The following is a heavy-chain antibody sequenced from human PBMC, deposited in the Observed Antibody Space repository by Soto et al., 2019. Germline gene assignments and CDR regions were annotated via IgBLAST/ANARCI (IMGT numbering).Heavy chain of an antibody. J-gene: IGHJ3*02. Sequence: SETLSLTCAVYGGSFSGYYWSWIRQPPGKGLEWIGEINHSGSTNFNPSLKSRFTISVDTSKNQFSLKLSSVTAADTAVYYCATGSVVVMTGAFDIWGQGTMVTVSS. D-gene: IGHD3-22*01. CDR1: GGSFSGYY. CDR3: ATGSVVVMTGAFDI. CDR2: INHSGST. V-gene: IGHV4-34*01.